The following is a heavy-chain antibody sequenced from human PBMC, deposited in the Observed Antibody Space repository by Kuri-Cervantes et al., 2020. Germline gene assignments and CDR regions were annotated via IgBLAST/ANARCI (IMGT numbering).Heavy chain of an antibody. D-gene: IGHD3-16*01. CDR3: ARCPYDYDDWYFDV. V-gene: IGHV1-2*02. Sequence: VKLEQSGAELMKPGASVKLSCKATGYTFTGYWIEWVKQRPGQGLEWIGWIYPRDGSTKYNEKFKGKATLTVDTSSRTAYMELHSLTSEDSAVYFCARCPYDYDDWYFDVWGTGTTVTVSS. J-gene: IGHJ6*03. CDR1: GYTFTGYW. CDR2: IYPRDGST.